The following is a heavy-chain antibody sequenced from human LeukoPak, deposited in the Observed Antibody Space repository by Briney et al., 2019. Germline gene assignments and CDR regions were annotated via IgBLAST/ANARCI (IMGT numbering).Heavy chain of an antibody. J-gene: IGHJ4*02. Sequence: GGSLRPSCVVSGFTFSTYWMSWVRQAPGKGLECVATIKQDGSVKNYGDSVQGRFTISRDNAKNSLYLQMNSLRAEDTAVYYCAKNPYGSGSSSYYFDYWGQGTLVTVSS. D-gene: IGHD3-10*01. CDR3: AKNPYGSGSSSYYFDY. CDR1: GFTFSTYW. V-gene: IGHV3-7*03. CDR2: IKQDGSVK.